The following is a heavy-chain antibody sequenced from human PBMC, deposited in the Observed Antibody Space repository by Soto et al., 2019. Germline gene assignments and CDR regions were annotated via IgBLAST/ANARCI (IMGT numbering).Heavy chain of an antibody. CDR3: TIDALSIAARDAFDI. J-gene: IGHJ3*02. D-gene: IGHD6-6*01. CDR1: GFTFSNAW. V-gene: IGHV3-15*01. Sequence: GGSLRLSCAASGFTFSNAWMSWVRQAPGKGLEWVGRIKSKTDGGTTDYAAPVKGRFTISRDDSKNTLYLQMNSLKTEDTAVYYCTIDALSIAARDAFDIWGQGTMVTVSS. CDR2: IKSKTDGGTT.